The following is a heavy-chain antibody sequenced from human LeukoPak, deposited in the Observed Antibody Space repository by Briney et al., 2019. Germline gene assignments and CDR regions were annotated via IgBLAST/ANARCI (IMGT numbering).Heavy chain of an antibody. D-gene: IGHD3-10*01. CDR3: TTGYGSENACDS. Sequence: GGCLRLSCAASVFTFSNAVVSWVREGPGRGLEWVGLVKSKTDGGTTGYAAPVKVRFTTSRDDSTHTLYLQMTSLKTEDTAVYHCTTGYGSENACDSWGQGTLVTVSS. CDR1: VFTFSNAV. J-gene: IGHJ5*01. V-gene: IGHV3-15*01. CDR2: VKSKTDGGTT.